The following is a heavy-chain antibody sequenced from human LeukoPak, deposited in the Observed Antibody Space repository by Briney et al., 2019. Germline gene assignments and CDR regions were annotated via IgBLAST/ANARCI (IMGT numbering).Heavy chain of an antibody. CDR3: ARDHYADFWSGYYPGYFDY. CDR2: ISSSGSTI. V-gene: IGHV3-48*01. CDR1: GFSFSGYS. D-gene: IGHD3-3*01. J-gene: IGHJ4*02. Sequence: PGGSLRLSCAASGFSFSGYSMNWVRQAPGKGLEWVSYISSSGSTICYADSVKGRFTISRDNSKNTLYLQMNSLRAEDTAVYYCARDHYADFWSGYYPGYFDYWGQGTLVTVSS.